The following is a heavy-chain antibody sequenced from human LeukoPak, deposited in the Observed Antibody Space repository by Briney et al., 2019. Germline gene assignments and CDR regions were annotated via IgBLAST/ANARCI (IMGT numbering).Heavy chain of an antibody. CDR2: ISYDGSNK. CDR3: ARDRHYGSSGPVDY. V-gene: IGHV3-30-3*01. J-gene: IGHJ4*02. Sequence: GGSLRLSCAASGLTFSSYAMHWVRQAPGKGLEWVAVISYDGSNKYYADSVKGRFTTSRDNSKNTLYLQMNSLRAEDTAVYYCARDRHYGSSGPVDYWGQGTLVTASS. D-gene: IGHD3-22*01. CDR1: GLTFSSYA.